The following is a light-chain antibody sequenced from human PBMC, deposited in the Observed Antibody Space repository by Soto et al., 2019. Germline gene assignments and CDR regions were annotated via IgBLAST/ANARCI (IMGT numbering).Light chain of an antibody. CDR2: EAS. J-gene: IGKJ1*01. CDR3: QQYNDWPT. Sequence: EIVLTQSPASLSLSPGERATRSCRASQNVRNYLAWYQHKPGQAPRLLIYEASNRATGIPARFSGSGSGTDFTLTISSLQSEDFAVYYCQQYNDWPTFGQGTKVDIK. CDR1: QNVRNY. V-gene: IGKV3-11*01.